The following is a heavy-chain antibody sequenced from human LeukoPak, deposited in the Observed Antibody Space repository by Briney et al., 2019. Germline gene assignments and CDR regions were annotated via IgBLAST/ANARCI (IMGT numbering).Heavy chain of an antibody. Sequence: GRSLRLSCAASGITFRSYGMHWVRQAPGKGLEWVAVISYDGSHKYYADSVKGRFSISRDNSKNTLYLQMNSLRADDTAVYYCARVVATGERYFDYWGQGTLVTVSS. D-gene: IGHD2-15*01. CDR1: GITFRSYG. CDR2: ISYDGSHK. CDR3: ARVVATGERYFDY. J-gene: IGHJ4*02. V-gene: IGHV3-30*03.